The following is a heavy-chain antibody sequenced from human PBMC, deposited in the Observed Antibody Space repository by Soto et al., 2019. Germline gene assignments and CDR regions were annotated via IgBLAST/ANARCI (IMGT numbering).Heavy chain of an antibody. V-gene: IGHV1-18*04. D-gene: IGHD4-4*01. J-gene: IGHJ6*01. CDR1: GYTFTSYG. Sequence: ASVKVSCKASGYTFTSYGISWVRQAPGQGLEWMGWISAYNGNTNYAQKLQGRVTMTTDTSTSTAYMELRSLRSDDTAVYYCAKTVTTNYYYYGMEVWGQGTTVSVSS. CDR3: AKTVTTNYYYYGMEV. CDR2: ISAYNGNT.